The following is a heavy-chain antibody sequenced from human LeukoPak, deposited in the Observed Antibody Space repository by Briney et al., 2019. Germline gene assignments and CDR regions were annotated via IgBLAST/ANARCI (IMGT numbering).Heavy chain of an antibody. J-gene: IGHJ3*02. CDR2: ITGSGDSS. Sequence: GGSLRLSCAASGFTFSDYPMNWVRQAPGKGLEWVSVITGSGDSSFYGDSVKGRFTISRDNSKNTLYLQMNGLRVEDTAVYYCAKDLEVLWFGDPTDASDIWGQGTMVTVAS. D-gene: IGHD3-10*01. CDR3: AKDLEVLWFGDPTDASDI. CDR1: GFTFSDYP. V-gene: IGHV3-23*01.